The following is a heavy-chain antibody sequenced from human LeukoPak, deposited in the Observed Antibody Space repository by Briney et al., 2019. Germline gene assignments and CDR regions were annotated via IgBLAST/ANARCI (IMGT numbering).Heavy chain of an antibody. D-gene: IGHD6-19*01. V-gene: IGHV3-23*01. CDR2: ISGSGGST. CDR1: GFTFSSYA. J-gene: IGHJ4*02. Sequence: GGSLRLSCAASGFTFSSYAMNWVRQAPGKGLEGVSAISGSGGSTYYADSVKGRFTISRDNSKNTLYLQMNSLRAEDTAVYYCAKEPTEQWLVLDGFDYWGQGTLVTVSS. CDR3: AKEPTEQWLVLDGFDY.